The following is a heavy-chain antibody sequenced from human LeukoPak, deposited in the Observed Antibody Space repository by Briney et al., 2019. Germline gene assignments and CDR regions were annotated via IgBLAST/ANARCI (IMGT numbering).Heavy chain of an antibody. CDR1: GYSFTSYW. CDR2: IYPGDSDT. Sequence: GESLKISCKGSGYSFTSYWIGWVRQMPGKGLEWMGIIYPGDSDTRYSPSFQGQVTISADKSISTAYLQWSGLKASDTAMYYCASCIAAAGSGLDYWGQGTLVTVSS. CDR3: ASCIAAAGSGLDY. D-gene: IGHD6-13*01. J-gene: IGHJ4*02. V-gene: IGHV5-51*01.